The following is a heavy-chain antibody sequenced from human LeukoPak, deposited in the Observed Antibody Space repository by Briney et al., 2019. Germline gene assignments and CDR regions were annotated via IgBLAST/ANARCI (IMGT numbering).Heavy chain of an antibody. J-gene: IGHJ6*03. V-gene: IGHV3-43*01. CDR3: ARDSFGEKLWPKYYYYYYMDV. CDR1: GFTFDDYT. CDR2: ISWDGGST. D-gene: IGHD5-18*01. Sequence: GGSLRLSCAASGFTFDDYTMHWVRQAPGKGLEWVSLISWDGGSTYYADSVKGRFTISRHNAKNSLYLQMNSLRAEDTAVYYCARDSFGEKLWPKYYYYYYMDVWGKGTTVTISS.